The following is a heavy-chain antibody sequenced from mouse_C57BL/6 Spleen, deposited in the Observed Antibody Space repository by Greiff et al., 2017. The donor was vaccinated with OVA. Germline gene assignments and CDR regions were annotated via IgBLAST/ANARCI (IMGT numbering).Heavy chain of an antibody. D-gene: IGHD3-2*02. V-gene: IGHV10-1*01. CDR2: IRSKSNNYAT. CDR3: VRHAAQATNYYAMDY. Sequence: EVHLVESGGGLVQPKGSLKLSCAASGFSFNTYAMNWVRQAPGKGLEWVARIRSKSNNYATYYADSVKDRFTISRDDSESMLYLQMNNLKTEDTAMYYCVRHAAQATNYYAMDYWGQGTSVTVSS. J-gene: IGHJ4*01. CDR1: GFSFNTYA.